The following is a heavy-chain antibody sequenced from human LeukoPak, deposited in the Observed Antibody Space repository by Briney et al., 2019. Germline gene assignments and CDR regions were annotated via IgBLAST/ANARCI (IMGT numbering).Heavy chain of an antibody. D-gene: IGHD5-12*01. Sequence: PSETLSLTCTVSGRSISSYYSSWIRQPAGKGLEWIGRIYTSGSTNYNPSLKSRVTMSVDTSKNQFSLKLSSVTAADTAVYYCALGYDLDYYYYGMDVWGQGTTVTVSS. J-gene: IGHJ6*02. CDR3: ALGYDLDYYYYGMDV. CDR1: GRSISSYY. V-gene: IGHV4-4*07. CDR2: IYTSGST.